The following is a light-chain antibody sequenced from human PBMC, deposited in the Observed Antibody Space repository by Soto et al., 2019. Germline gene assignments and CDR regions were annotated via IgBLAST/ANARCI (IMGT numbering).Light chain of an antibody. CDR2: RAS. J-gene: IGKJ4*01. CDR3: QQYYDWPPLT. Sequence: EIVMTQSPVTLSVSPGERATLSCRASQTIRTYLAWYQQKPGQAPRLLIYRASTRATGVPARFSGSGSGTEFTLSISSLQSEDFAVYYCQQYYDWPPLTFGGGTKVEIK. V-gene: IGKV3-15*01. CDR1: QTIRTY.